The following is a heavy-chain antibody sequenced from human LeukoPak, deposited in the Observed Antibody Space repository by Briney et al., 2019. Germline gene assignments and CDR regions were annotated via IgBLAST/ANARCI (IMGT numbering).Heavy chain of an antibody. D-gene: IGHD2-15*01. J-gene: IGHJ4*02. Sequence: PWGSLRLSCAASGFTFDYYWITWVRQAPGQGLEWLANINESESDTYYADSVKGRVTISRDNAKNSLYLQMNSLRVDDTAVYYCARGWGERGKCRGGTCNNPQFDYWGRGTLVTVSS. V-gene: IGHV3-7*01. CDR1: GFTFDYYW. CDR3: ARGWGERGKCRGGTCNNPQFDY. CDR2: INESESDT.